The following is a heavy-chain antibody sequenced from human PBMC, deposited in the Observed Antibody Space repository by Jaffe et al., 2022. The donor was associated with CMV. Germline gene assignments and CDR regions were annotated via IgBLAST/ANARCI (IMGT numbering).Heavy chain of an antibody. Sequence: QVQLQQWGAGLLKPSETLSLTCAVYGGSFSGYYWSWIRQPPGKGLEWIGEINHSGSTNYNPSLKSRVTISVDTSKNQFSLKLSSVTAADTAVYYCARRRGSGSYYNPLAREWYFDYWGQGTLVTVSS. CDR2: INHSGST. CDR3: ARRRGSGSYYNPLAREWYFDY. D-gene: IGHD3-10*01. V-gene: IGHV4-34*01. CDR1: GGSFSGYY. J-gene: IGHJ4*02.